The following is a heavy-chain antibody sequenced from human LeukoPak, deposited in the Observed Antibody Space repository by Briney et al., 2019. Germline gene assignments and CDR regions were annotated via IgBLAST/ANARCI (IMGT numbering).Heavy chain of an antibody. CDR3: ARDVGATGWHTFDY. CDR1: GDSVSSNNGA. CDR2: TYYRSKWYN. J-gene: IGHJ4*02. D-gene: IGHD6-19*01. V-gene: IGHV6-1*01. Sequence: SQTLSLTCAISGDSVSSNNGAWNWIRQSPSRGLEWLGRTYYRSKWYNDYAASIQGRITINPDTSKNQFSLQLYSVTPEDTAVYYCARDVGATGWHTFDYWGQGTLVTVPS.